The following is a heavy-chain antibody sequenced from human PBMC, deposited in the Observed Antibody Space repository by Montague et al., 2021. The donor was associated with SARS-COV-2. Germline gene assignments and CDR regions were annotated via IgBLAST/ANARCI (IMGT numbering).Heavy chain of an antibody. CDR3: ARGLSGSYSGGWVPVALFDFSHYMDV. D-gene: IGHD6-25*01. J-gene: IGHJ6*03. V-gene: IGHV4-34*01. CDR2: SNHSEAT. Sequence: SETLSLTCAVYGGSFSGYYWSWIRRPPGKGLEWIGESNHSEATSYNPYPTGRVTISVDTSKNQFSLKLTSVTAADTAVSYCARGLSGSYSGGWVPVALFDFSHYMDVWGIGTTVTVSS. CDR1: GGSFSGYY.